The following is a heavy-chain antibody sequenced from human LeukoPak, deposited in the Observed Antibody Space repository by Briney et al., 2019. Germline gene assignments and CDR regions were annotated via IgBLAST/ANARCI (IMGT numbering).Heavy chain of an antibody. D-gene: IGHD7-27*01. CDR2: IYPGDSET. J-gene: IGHJ4*02. CDR3: ARRANWGYYFDY. Sequence: PGESLKISCKGSGYNFVNFWIGWVRQMPGKGLEWMGIIYPGDSETTYSPSFQGQVTVSADKSISTAYLQWSSLKASDTAIYYCARRANWGYYFDYWGQGTLVTVSS. CDR1: GYNFVNFW. V-gene: IGHV5-51*01.